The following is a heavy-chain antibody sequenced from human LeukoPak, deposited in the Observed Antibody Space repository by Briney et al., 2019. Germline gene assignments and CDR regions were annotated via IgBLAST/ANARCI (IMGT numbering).Heavy chain of an antibody. CDR1: GDSVSSNSAA. CDR2: TYYRSKWYN. D-gene: IGHD6-13*01. J-gene: IGHJ6*02. CDR3: ARDGDSSSWTPYYYYGMDV. V-gene: IGHV6-1*01. Sequence: SQTLSLTCAISGDSVSSNSAAWNWIRQSPSRGLEWLGRTYYRSKWYNDYAVSVKSRITINPDPSQNQFSLQLNSVTPEDTAVYYCARDGDSSSWTPYYYYGMDVWGQGTTVTVSS.